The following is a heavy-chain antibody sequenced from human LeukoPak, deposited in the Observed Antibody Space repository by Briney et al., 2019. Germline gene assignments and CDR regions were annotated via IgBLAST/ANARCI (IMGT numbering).Heavy chain of an antibody. CDR2: IYYGGTT. Sequence: PSETLSLTCTVSGGSISSTTYYWGWIRQPPGKGLEWIANIYYGGTTYYNPSLKSRVTISVDTSKNQFSLKLSSVTAADTAVYYCARTRYYYNSRSYGAPYYFDYWGQGTLVTVSS. CDR3: ARTRYYYNSRSYGAPYYFDY. V-gene: IGHV4-39*01. D-gene: IGHD3-10*01. J-gene: IGHJ4*02. CDR1: GGSISSTTYY.